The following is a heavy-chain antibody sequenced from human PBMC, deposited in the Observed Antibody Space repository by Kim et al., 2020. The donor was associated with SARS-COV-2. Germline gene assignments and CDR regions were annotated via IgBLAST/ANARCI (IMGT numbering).Heavy chain of an antibody. CDR2: ISSSSSTI. D-gene: IGHD3-10*01. V-gene: IGHV3-48*04. Sequence: GGSLRLSCAASGFTFSSYSMNWVRQAPGKGLEWVSYISSSSSTIYYADSVKGRFTISRDNAKNSLYLQMNSLRAEDTAVYYCARDRVTMVRGVKDYWGQGTLVTVSS. CDR1: GFTFSSYS. CDR3: ARDRVTMVRGVKDY. J-gene: IGHJ4*02.